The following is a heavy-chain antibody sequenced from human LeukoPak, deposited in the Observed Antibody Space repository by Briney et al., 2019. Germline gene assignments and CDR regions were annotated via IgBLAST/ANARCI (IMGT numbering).Heavy chain of an antibody. Sequence: SETLSLTCTVSGGSMNSYYWSWIRQPPGKGLEWIRYIYYSGSTYYNPSLKSRATISVDRSKNQFSLKLSSVTAADTAVYYCARGPIYCSSTSCFPYYFVYWGQGTLVTVSS. CDR3: ARGPIYCSSTSCFPYYFVY. D-gene: IGHD2-2*01. CDR1: GGSMNSYY. CDR2: IYYSGST. V-gene: IGHV4-59*12. J-gene: IGHJ4*02.